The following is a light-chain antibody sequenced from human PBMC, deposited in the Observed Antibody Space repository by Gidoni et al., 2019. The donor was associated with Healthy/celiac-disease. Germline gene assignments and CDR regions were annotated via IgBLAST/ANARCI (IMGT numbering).Light chain of an antibody. CDR2: KAS. V-gene: IGKV1-5*03. CDR1: QSISSW. Sequence: DIQMTQSPSTLSASVGNRVTITCRASQSISSWLAWYQQKPGKAPKILIYKASSLESGVPSRFSGSGSGTEFTLTIRSLQPGDFATYYCQQYNSFPITFGQGTRLEIK. J-gene: IGKJ5*01. CDR3: QQYNSFPIT.